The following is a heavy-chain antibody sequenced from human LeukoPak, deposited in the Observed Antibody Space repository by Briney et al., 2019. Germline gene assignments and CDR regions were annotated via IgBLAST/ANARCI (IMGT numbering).Heavy chain of an antibody. D-gene: IGHD5-18*01. CDR2: ISGSAHKI. V-gene: IGHV3-23*01. Sequence: GGSLRLSCVASGITFSNYAVSWVRQAPEKGLDWVSVISGSAHKIRYADSVKGRFTISRDNSESIVYLQMNNLRAEDTAVYYCAGRVTGYSSGYVYWGQGTLVTVSS. CDR1: GITFSNYA. CDR3: AGRVTGYSSGYVY. J-gene: IGHJ4*02.